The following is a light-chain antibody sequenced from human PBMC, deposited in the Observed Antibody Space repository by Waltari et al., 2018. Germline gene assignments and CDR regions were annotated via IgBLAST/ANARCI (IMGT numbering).Light chain of an antibody. CDR1: QSLLHSNGNTY. J-gene: IGKJ1*01. CDR3: LQTVTSPWT. Sequence: IVMTQTPLSLPITPGEPASISCRSSQSLLHSNGNTYLHWYLQKPGQSPQLLIYGGSNRASGFPDRFSGSGSGSDFTLKITKVEAEDVGVYYCLQTVTSPWTFGQGTEVEIK. V-gene: IGKV2-40*01. CDR2: GGS.